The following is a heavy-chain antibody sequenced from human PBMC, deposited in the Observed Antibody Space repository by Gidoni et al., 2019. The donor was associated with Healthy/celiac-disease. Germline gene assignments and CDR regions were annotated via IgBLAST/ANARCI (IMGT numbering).Heavy chain of an antibody. Sequence: EVQLLESGGGLVKPGGSLRLSCAASGFTFSHAWMSWVRQAPGKGLEWVGRIKSKTDGGTTDYAAPVKGRFTISRDDSKNTLYLQMNSLKTEDTAVYYCTTDLVGDYYYGMDVWGQGTTVTVSS. V-gene: IGHV3-15*01. CDR3: TTDLVGDYYYGMDV. D-gene: IGHD2-15*01. CDR1: GFTFSHAW. J-gene: IGHJ6*02. CDR2: IKSKTDGGTT.